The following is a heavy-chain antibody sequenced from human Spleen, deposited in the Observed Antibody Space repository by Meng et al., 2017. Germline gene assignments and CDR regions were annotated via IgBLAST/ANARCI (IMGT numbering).Heavy chain of an antibody. V-gene: IGHV4-39*01. J-gene: IGHJ5*02. CDR3: VRSSAWVRTGFDP. CDR2: VGHSGFT. CDR1: GVSISTSGYD. D-gene: IGHD6-19*01. Sequence: QPQLQEAGSGLVGPSEALSLKVSVAGVSISTSGYDWGWIRQPPGKGLEWIGSVGHSGFTYYTPSLKSRVTVSIDTSRNQFALWLTSVTAADTAVYYCVRSSAWVRTGFDPWGQGTLVTVSS.